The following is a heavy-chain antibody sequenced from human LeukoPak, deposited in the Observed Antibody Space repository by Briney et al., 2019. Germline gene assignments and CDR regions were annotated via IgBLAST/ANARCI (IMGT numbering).Heavy chain of an antibody. D-gene: IGHD3-10*01. J-gene: IGHJ5*02. CDR1: GYTFTSYD. V-gene: IGHV1-8*01. CDR2: MYPNSGNT. CDR3: ARKRLWFGDNPKFDP. Sequence: ASVKVSCKASGYTFTSYDTNWVRQATGQGLEWMGWMYPNSGNTGYAQKFQGRVTMTRNTSISTAYMELSSLRSEDTAVYYCARKRLWFGDNPKFDPWGQGTLVTVSS.